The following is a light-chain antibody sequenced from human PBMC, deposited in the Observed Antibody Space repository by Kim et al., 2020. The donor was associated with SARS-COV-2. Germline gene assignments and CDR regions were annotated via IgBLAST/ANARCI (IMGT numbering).Light chain of an antibody. CDR2: VNNDGSH. CDR3: QTWDTGIRV. CDR1: SGHTRYA. Sequence: ASVKLTCMLSSGHTRYAIAWHQQQQEKGPRYLMKVNNDGSHSKGDGISDRFSGSSSGAERYLTISSLQSEDEADYYCQTWDTGIRVFGGGTQLTVL. V-gene: IGLV4-69*01. J-gene: IGLJ3*02.